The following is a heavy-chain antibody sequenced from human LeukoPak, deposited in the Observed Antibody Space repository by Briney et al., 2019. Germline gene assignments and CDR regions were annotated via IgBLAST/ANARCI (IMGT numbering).Heavy chain of an antibody. CDR3: ARDQKGGATNRSAVDS. Sequence: GGSLRLSCAASGFTFSSYSMNWVRQAPGKGLEWVSYISSSSSTIYYADSVKDRFTISRDNANHSLFLQMNSLRADDTAVYYCARDQKGGATNRSAVDSWGQGTLVTVSS. D-gene: IGHD5-24*01. V-gene: IGHV3-48*04. CDR2: ISSSSSTI. CDR1: GFTFSSYS. J-gene: IGHJ4*02.